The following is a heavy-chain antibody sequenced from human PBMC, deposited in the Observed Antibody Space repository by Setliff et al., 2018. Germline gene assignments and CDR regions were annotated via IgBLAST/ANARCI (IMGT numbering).Heavy chain of an antibody. J-gene: IGHJ6*02. CDR2: ISSSSSTI. CDR3: TRDQDYYGMDV. Sequence: PGGSLRLSCAASGFTFSSYSMNWVRQAPGKGLEWVSYISSSSSTICYADSVKGRFTISRDNSKNTVYLDVNSLRAEDTAVYHCTRDQDYYGMDVWGQGTTVTVSS. CDR1: GFTFSSYS. V-gene: IGHV3-48*01.